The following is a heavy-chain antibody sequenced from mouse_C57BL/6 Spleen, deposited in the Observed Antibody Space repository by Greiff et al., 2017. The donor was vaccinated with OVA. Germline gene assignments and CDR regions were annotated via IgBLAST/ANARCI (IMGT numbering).Heavy chain of an antibody. CDR3: ARGGSSYFDD. V-gene: IGHV5-6*01. CDR2: ISSGGSYT. D-gene: IGHD1-1*01. CDR1: GFTFSSYG. J-gene: IGHJ2*01. Sequence: EVQVVESGGDLVKPGGSLKLSCAASGFTFSSYGMSWVRQTPDKRLEWVATISSGGSYTYYPDSVKGRFTISRDNAKNTLYLQMSSLKSADTAMYYCARGGSSYFDDWGQGTTLTVSS.